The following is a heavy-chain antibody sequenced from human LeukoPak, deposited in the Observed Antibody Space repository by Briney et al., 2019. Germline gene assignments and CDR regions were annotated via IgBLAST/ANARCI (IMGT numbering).Heavy chain of an antibody. CDR2: IYYSGST. CDR1: GGSISSGGYY. V-gene: IGHV4-31*03. CDR3: ARAAEQWLVRPICWFDP. Sequence: PSQTLSLTCTVSGGSISSGGYYWSWIRQHPGKGLEWIGYIYYSGSTYYNPSLESRVTISVDTSKNQFSLKLSSVTAADTAVYYCARAAEQWLVRPICWFDPWGQGTLVTVSS. D-gene: IGHD6-19*01. J-gene: IGHJ5*02.